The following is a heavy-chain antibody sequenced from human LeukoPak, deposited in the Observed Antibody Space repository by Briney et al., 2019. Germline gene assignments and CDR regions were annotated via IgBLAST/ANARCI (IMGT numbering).Heavy chain of an antibody. CDR2: INHSGST. CDR3: ARSRARIYYGSGSYYDY. D-gene: IGHD3-10*01. V-gene: IGHV4-34*01. CDR1: GGSFSGHY. J-gene: IGHJ4*02. Sequence: SETLSLTCAVYGGSFSGHYWSWIRQPPGKGLEWIGEINHSGSTNYNPSLKSRVTISVDTTKNQFSLKLSSVTAADTAVYYCARSRARIYYGSGSYYDYWGQGTLVTVSS.